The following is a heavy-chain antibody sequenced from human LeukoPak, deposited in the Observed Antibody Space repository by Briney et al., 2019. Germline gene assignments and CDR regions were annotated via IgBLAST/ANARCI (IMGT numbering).Heavy chain of an antibody. CDR1: GFTLSSFT. CDR2: ISYDESQK. CDR3: ARAYDSSWHNFDY. V-gene: IGHV3-30-3*01. D-gene: IGHD6-13*01. Sequence: GRSLRLSCAASGFTLSSFTMHWVRHNPGKGLEWVAVISYDESQKWYADSVKGRFTTSRDISKNTLYLEMDSLRGEDTAVYYCARAYDSSWHNFDYWGQGSLVTVSS. J-gene: IGHJ4*02.